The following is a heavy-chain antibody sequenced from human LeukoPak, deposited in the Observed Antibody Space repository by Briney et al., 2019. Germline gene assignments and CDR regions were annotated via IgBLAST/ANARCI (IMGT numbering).Heavy chain of an antibody. CDR3: ARENVQSGGFDY. Sequence: GGSLRLSCAASGFTFSSYSMNWVRQAPGKVLEWVSSISSSSYIYYADSVKGRFTISRDNAKNSLYLQMNSLRAEDTAVYYCARENVQSGGFDYWGQGTLVTVSS. D-gene: IGHD3-16*01. J-gene: IGHJ4*02. V-gene: IGHV3-21*01. CDR2: ISSSSYI. CDR1: GFTFSSYS.